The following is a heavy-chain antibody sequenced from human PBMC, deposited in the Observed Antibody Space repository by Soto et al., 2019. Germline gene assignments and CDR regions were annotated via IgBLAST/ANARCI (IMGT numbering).Heavy chain of an antibody. Sequence: GGSLRLSCAAPGFTFSSYEMNWVRQAPGKGLEWVSYISSSGSTIYYADSVKGRFTISRDNAKNSLYLQMNSLRAEDTAVYYCARALYIAVADYWGQGTLVTVSS. J-gene: IGHJ4*02. CDR3: ARALYIAVADY. D-gene: IGHD6-19*01. CDR1: GFTFSSYE. V-gene: IGHV3-48*03. CDR2: ISSSGSTI.